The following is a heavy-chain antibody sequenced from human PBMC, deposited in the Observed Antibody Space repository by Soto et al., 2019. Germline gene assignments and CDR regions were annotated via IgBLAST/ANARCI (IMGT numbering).Heavy chain of an antibody. CDR1: DGSLRCYY. CDR2: FYSSGSP. V-gene: IGHV4-59*01. J-gene: IGHJ4*02. D-gene: IGHD3-22*01. Sequence: PSETLSLTCTVADGSLRCYYWSWIRQQPGKGLEWIGDFYSSGSPHHNPSLKNRVSISEDRSKNEFSLKLSSVTAADTAIYYCAREFYYDSSGIGFDSWGQGTLVTVSS. CDR3: AREFYYDSSGIGFDS.